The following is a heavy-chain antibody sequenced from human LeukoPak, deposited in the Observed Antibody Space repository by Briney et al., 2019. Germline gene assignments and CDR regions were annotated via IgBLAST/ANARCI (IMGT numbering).Heavy chain of an antibody. CDR2: IGTAGDT. CDR3: ARAPDTAMENYYYYGMDV. CDR1: GFTFSSYD. D-gene: IGHD5-18*01. J-gene: IGHJ6*02. Sequence: GGSLRLSCAASGFTFSSYDMHWVRQAAGKGLEWVSAIGTAGDTYYPGSVKGRFTISRENAKNSLYLQMNSLRAGDTAVYYCARAPDTAMENYYYYGMDVWGQGTTVTVSS. V-gene: IGHV3-13*01.